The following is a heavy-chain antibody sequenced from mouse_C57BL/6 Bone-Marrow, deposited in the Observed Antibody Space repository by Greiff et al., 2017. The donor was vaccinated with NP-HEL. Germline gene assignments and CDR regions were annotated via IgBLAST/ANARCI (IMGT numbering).Heavy chain of an antibody. J-gene: IGHJ3*01. V-gene: IGHV5-17*01. D-gene: IGHD2-5*01. Sequence: EVQLVESGGGLVKPGGSLKLSCAASGFTFSDYGMHWVRQAPEKGLEWVAYISSGSSTIYYADTVKGRFTISRDNAKNTLFLQMTSLRSEDTAMYDCARRGQNSNYGFAYWGQGTLVTVSA. CDR3: ARRGQNSNYGFAY. CDR1: GFTFSDYG. CDR2: ISSGSSTI.